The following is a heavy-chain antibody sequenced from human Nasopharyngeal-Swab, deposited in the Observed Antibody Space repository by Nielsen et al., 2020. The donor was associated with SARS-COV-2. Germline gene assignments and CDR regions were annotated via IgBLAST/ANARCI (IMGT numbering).Heavy chain of an antibody. Sequence: GESLKISCAASGFTFSDYYMSWIRQAPGKGLEWVSYISSSSSYTNYADSVKGRFTISRDNAKNSLYLQMNSLRAEDTAVYYCARESIAARLSFDYWGQGTLVTVSS. CDR3: ARESIAARLSFDY. V-gene: IGHV3-11*06. CDR2: ISSSSSYT. J-gene: IGHJ4*02. CDR1: GFTFSDYY. D-gene: IGHD6-6*01.